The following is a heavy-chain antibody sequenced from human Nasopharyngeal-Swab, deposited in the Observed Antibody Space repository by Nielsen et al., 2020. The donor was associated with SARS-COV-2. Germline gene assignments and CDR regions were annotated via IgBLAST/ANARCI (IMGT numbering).Heavy chain of an antibody. CDR1: GGSISSYY. Sequence: SETLSLTCTVSGGSISSYYWSWIRQPAGKGLEWIGRIYTSGSTNYNPSLKSRVTMSVDTSKNQFSLKLSSATAADTAVYYCARDFSGFPVSDYYYGMDVWGQGTTVTVSS. CDR2: IYTSGST. J-gene: IGHJ6*02. CDR3: ARDFSGFPVSDYYYGMDV. V-gene: IGHV4-4*07. D-gene: IGHD3-10*01.